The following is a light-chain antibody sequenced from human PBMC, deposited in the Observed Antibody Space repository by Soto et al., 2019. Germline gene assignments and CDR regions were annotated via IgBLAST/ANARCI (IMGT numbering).Light chain of an antibody. CDR2: EVS. J-gene: IGLJ3*02. Sequence: QSALTQPASVSGSPGQSITISCTGTSSDVGGYNYVSWYQQHPGKAPKLMIYEVSHRPSGVSNRFSGSRSGNTASLTISGLQAQDEADYYCSSYTINSTPVFGGGTKLTVL. V-gene: IGLV2-14*01. CDR1: SSDVGGYNY. CDR3: SSYTINSTPV.